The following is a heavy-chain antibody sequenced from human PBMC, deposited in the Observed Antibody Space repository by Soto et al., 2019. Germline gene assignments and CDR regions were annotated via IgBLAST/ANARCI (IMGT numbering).Heavy chain of an antibody. D-gene: IGHD1-26*01. Sequence: EVQLLESGGGLVQPGGSLRLSCAASGFTFSIYAMRWVRQAPVKGLEWVSAISGSGGSTYYADSVKGRFTISSDNSKNTLYLQMNRLRAEDPAVYYCARRGSGSYYDYWGQGTLVTVAS. V-gene: IGHV3-23*01. CDR3: ARRGSGSYYDY. CDR1: GFTFSIYA. J-gene: IGHJ4*02. CDR2: ISGSGGST.